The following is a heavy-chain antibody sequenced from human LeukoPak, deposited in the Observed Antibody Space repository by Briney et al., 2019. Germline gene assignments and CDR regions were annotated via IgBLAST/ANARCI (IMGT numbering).Heavy chain of an antibody. D-gene: IGHD6-19*01. CDR1: GYSFTSYW. Sequence: GESLRISCKGSGYSFTSYWIAWVRQMPGKGLEWMGIIYPGDSDTRYSLSFQGQVTISADKSISTAYLQWSSLKASDTAIYYCARLGAVAGGSTGGFDLWGRGTLVTVSS. CDR2: IYPGDSDT. J-gene: IGHJ2*01. CDR3: ARLGAVAGGSTGGFDL. V-gene: IGHV5-51*01.